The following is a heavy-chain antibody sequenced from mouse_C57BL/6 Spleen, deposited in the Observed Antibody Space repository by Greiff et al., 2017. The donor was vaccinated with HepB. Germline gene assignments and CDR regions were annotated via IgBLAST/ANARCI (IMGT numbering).Heavy chain of an antibody. J-gene: IGHJ2*01. V-gene: IGHV5-17*01. Sequence: EVKLMESGGGLVKPGGSLKLSCAASGFTFSDYGMHWVRQAPEKGLEWVAYISSGSSTIYYADKVKGRVTIASDNAKNTLFLQMTTLRSEDTAMFDCARKGDGSYPVMDYWGQGTTLTVAS. CDR2: ISSGSSTI. CDR1: GFTFSDYG. CDR3: ARKGDGSYPVMDY. D-gene: IGHD1-1*01.